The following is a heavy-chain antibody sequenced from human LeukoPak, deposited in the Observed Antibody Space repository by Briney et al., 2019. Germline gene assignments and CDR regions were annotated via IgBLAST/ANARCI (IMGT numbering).Heavy chain of an antibody. CDR1: RFTVSSNY. CDR2: ISRSGSTK. V-gene: IGHV3-11*01. D-gene: IGHD2-15*01. CDR3: ARVLRYCSGGNCYSGGLGYMDV. Sequence: GGSLRLSCAASRFTVSSNYLSWVRQAPGKGLEWVSTISRSGSTKYYADSVKGRFTISRDNAKNSLFLQMNSLRAEDTAVYYCARVLRYCSGGNCYSGGLGYMDVWGKGTTVTISS. J-gene: IGHJ6*03.